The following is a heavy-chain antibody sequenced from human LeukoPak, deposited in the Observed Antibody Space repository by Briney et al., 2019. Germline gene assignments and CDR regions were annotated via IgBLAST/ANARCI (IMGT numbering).Heavy chain of an antibody. CDR3: AKHGSGPTSDLDS. CDR1: EFTFSNYA. D-gene: IGHD5-12*01. Sequence: GSLRLSCAASEFTFSNYAMSWVRQAPGKGLYWVSSISGSGDSTYYADSVKGRFTISRDNSRNTLYLQMNSLRAEDTAVYYCAKHGSGPTSDLDSWGQGTLVTVSS. CDR2: ISGSGDST. V-gene: IGHV3-23*01. J-gene: IGHJ4*02.